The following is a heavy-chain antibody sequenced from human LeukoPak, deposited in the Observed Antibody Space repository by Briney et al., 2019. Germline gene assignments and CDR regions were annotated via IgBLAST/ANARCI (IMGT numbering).Heavy chain of an antibody. J-gene: IGHJ4*02. Sequence: PGGSLRLSCAASGFTFSSYGVHGVRQAPGKGREWVAVIWYDGSNKYYAYSVKGRFTISRDNSQNTLYLQMNSVRAEDTAVYYCAKDSRPWYYDSSGYLGYWGQGTLVTVSS. CDR2: IWYDGSNK. CDR1: GFTFSSYG. D-gene: IGHD3-22*01. CDR3: AKDSRPWYYDSSGYLGY. V-gene: IGHV3-33*06.